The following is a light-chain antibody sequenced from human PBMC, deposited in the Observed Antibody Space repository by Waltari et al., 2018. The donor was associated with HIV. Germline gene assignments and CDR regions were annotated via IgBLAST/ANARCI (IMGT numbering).Light chain of an antibody. CDR3: HSRDSSGFHVV. V-gene: IGLV3-19*01. J-gene: IGLJ2*01. CDR1: SLRSYY. Sequence: SSDLTQDPSVSVALGQTVRITCQGDSLRSYYASWYQHKPGQAPVVVFFGRNNRPSGIPDRFSGSISGNTASLTITGAQAEEEADYYCHSRDSSGFHVVFGGGTKVTVL. CDR2: GRN.